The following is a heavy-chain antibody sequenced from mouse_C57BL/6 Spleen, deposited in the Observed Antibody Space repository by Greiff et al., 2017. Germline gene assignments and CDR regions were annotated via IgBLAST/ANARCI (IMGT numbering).Heavy chain of an antibody. V-gene: IGHV1-7*01. J-gene: IGHJ2*01. CDR1: GYTFTSYW. CDR2: INPSSGYT. Sequence: QVQLKQSGAELAKPGASVKLSCKASGYTFTSYWMHWVKQRPGQGLEWIGYINPSSGYTKYNQKFKDEATLTADKSSSTAYMQLSSLTYEDSAVYYCARGDYDGYFDYWGQGTTLTVSS. CDR3: ARGDYDGYFDY. D-gene: IGHD2-4*01.